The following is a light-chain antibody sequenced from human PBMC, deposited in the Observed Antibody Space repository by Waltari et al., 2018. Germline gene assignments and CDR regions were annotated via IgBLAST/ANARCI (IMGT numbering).Light chain of an antibody. CDR1: SGHRSNI. CDR3: QTGGHGTWV. J-gene: IGLJ3*02. V-gene: IGLV4-69*01. Sequence: QLVVTQSPSASASLGASVKLTCTLRSGHRSNIIAWLQQQPEKGPRYLMKVNSDGSHSRGDEIPDRFSGSSSGAERYLTISSLQAEDEADYYCQTGGHGTWVFGGGTKLTVL. CDR2: VNSDGSH.